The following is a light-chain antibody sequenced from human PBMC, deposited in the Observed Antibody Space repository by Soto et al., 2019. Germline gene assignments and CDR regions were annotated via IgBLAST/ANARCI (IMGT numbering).Light chain of an antibody. J-gene: IGKJ4*01. Sequence: DVQMTQSPSSLSASVGDRVTITCRASQNINSYLAGYQQKPGNAPKSLIYGASSLQTGVPSRFSGSESGTHFTLTISNLQPEDSATYRCQQCNIFPLTFGGGTMVEIK. CDR1: QNINSY. CDR3: QQCNIFPLT. CDR2: GAS. V-gene: IGKV1D-16*01.